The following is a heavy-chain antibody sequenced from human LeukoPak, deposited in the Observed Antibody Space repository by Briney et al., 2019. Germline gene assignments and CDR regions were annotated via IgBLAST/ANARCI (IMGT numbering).Heavy chain of an antibody. CDR2: ISASGDYT. J-gene: IGHJ4*02. Sequence: GGSLRLSCAASGFTFSSYAMSWVRQAPGKGLGWVSVISASGDYTYYADTVKGRFTISRDNSKNTLYLQMNSLRAEDTAVYYCAKDRGYSSGRDFDFWGQGTLVTVSS. CDR1: GFTFSSYA. CDR3: AKDRGYSSGRDFDF. D-gene: IGHD6-19*01. V-gene: IGHV3-23*01.